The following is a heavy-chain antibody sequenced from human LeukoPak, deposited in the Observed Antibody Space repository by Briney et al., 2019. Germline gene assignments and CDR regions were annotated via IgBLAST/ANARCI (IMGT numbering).Heavy chain of an antibody. CDR1: GGTFSSYA. J-gene: IGHJ4*02. V-gene: IGHV1-69*04. CDR2: IIPILGIA. CDR3: ARLFDTRSYGFPGDYDY. D-gene: IGHD5-18*01. Sequence: GASVKVSCKASGGTFSSYAISWVRQAPGQGLEWMGRIIPILGIANYAQKFQGRVTITADKSTSTAYMELSSLRSEDTAVYYCARLFDTRSYGFPGDYDYRGQGTLVTVSS.